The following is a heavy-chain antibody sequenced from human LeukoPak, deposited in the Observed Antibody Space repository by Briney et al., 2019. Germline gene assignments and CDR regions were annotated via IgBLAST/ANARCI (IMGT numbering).Heavy chain of an antibody. CDR2: INPSGGIT. V-gene: IGHV1-46*01. J-gene: IGHJ4*02. D-gene: IGHD5-18*01. CDR1: GYTFTSYY. Sequence: ASVKVSCKASGYTFTSYYLHWVRQAPGQGLEWMGIINPSGGITRYAQKLQGRVTMTRDTSTSTVYMELSSLRSEDTSVYYCARLQGVRQLWLPFDKWGQGTLVTVSS. CDR3: ARLQGVRQLWLPFDK.